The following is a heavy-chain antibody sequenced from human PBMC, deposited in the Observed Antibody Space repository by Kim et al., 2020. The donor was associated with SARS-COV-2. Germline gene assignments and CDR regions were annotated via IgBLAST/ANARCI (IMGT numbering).Heavy chain of an antibody. CDR3: AGSMLDYVWGTSPKKEDS. J-gene: IGHJ5*01. V-gene: IGHV1-18*01. CDR2: ISSFNTNA. D-gene: IGHD3-16*01. CDR1: GYPFTTFG. Sequence: APVKVSCKTSGYPFTTFGLTWVRQAPGQGLEGRGGISSFNTNANYTQKFQGRLTMTADISTSTAYMELRSLRYDDTAGYYGAGSMLDYVWGTSPKKEDSW.